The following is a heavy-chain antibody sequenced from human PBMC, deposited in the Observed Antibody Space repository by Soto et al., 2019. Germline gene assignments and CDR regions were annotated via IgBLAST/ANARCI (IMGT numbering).Heavy chain of an antibody. CDR3: AKTYSSGSDAFDI. Sequence: GGSLRHSCASSGLNFISYGMHWVRQAPGKGLEWVAVISYDGSNKYYADSVKGRFTISRDNSKNTLYLQMNSLRAEDTAVYYCAKTYSSGSDAFDIWGQGTMVTVSS. D-gene: IGHD6-19*01. V-gene: IGHV3-30*18. J-gene: IGHJ3*02. CDR1: GLNFISYG. CDR2: ISYDGSNK.